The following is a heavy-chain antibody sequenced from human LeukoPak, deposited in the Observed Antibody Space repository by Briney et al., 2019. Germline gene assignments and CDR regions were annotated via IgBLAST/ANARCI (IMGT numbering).Heavy chain of an antibody. D-gene: IGHD6-19*01. J-gene: IGHJ4*02. CDR1: GFTFSNYG. CDR2: LSFDGSSE. Sequence: GGSLRLSCAASGFTFSNYGIHWVRQAPGKGLEWVAVLSFDGSSEYYADSVKGRFTVSRDNSKNTLYLQMNSLRDEDTAVYYCAKGSGSSGWNDLLGVVDYWGQGTLVTVSS. V-gene: IGHV3-30*18. CDR3: AKGSGSSGWNDLLGVVDY.